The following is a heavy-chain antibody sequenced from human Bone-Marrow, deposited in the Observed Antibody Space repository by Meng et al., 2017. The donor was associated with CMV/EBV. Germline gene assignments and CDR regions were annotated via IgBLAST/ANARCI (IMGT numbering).Heavy chain of an antibody. CDR1: GGSVSSGTYC. V-gene: IGHV4-61*01. J-gene: IGHJ3*02. CDR3: ARDRTGYSSSTDAFDI. D-gene: IGHD6-13*01. CDR2: ICYTGRT. Sequence: SETLSLTCTVSGGSVSSGTYCWTWIRQPPGKGLEWIGNICYTGRTNYNPSLKSRVSISVDTSKNQFSLRLSSVTAADTAVYYCARDRTGYSSSTDAFDIWGQGTMVTVSS.